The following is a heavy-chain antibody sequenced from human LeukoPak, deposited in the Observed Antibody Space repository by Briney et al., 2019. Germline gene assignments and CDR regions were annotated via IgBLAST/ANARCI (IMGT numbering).Heavy chain of an antibody. CDR1: GFTFSSYG. CDR3: AKHYGSGSYYLTANDY. D-gene: IGHD3-10*01. J-gene: IGHJ4*02. V-gene: IGHV3-30*02. CDR2: IRYDGSNK. Sequence: GGSLRLSCAASGFTFSSYGMHWVRQAPGKGLEWVAFIRYDGSNKYYADSVKGRFTISRDNSKNTLYLQMNSLRAEDTAVYYCAKHYGSGSYYLTANDYWGQGTLVTVSS.